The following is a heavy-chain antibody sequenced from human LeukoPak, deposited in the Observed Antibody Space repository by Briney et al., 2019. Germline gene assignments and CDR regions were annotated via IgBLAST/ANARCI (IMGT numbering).Heavy chain of an antibody. V-gene: IGHV4-39*07. CDR2: IYYSGST. CDR3: AREVGEQLDKMANPSNDY. D-gene: IGHD5-24*01. J-gene: IGHJ4*02. Sequence: PSETLSLTCTVSGGSISSSSSYWGWIRQTPGKGLEWIGSIYYSGSTYYNPSLKSRVTISVDTSKNQFSLKLSSVTAADTAVYYCAREVGEQLDKMANPSNDYWGQGTLVTVSS. CDR1: GGSISSSSSY.